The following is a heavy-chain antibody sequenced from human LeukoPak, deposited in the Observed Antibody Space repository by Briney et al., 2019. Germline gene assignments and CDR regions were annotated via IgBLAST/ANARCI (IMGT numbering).Heavy chain of an antibody. J-gene: IGHJ4*02. V-gene: IGHV1-46*01. Sequence: GASVKVSCKASGYTFTSYYMHWVRQAPGQGLEWMGMINPSGGSTSYAQKFQGRVTMTRDTSTSTVYMELSSLRSEDTAVYYCARVVAGPIFDYWGQGTLVTVSS. CDR1: GYTFTSYY. D-gene: IGHD5-12*01. CDR2: INPSGGST. CDR3: ARVVAGPIFDY.